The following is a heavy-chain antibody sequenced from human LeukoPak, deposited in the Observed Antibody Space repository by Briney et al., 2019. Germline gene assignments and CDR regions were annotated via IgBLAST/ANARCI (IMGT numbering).Heavy chain of an antibody. CDR3: ARLRRGFGELLFFPYFDY. J-gene: IGHJ4*02. V-gene: IGHV4-39*01. CDR2: IYYSGST. Sequence: SETLSLTCTVSSGSISSSSYYWGWIRQPPGKGLEWIGSIYYSGSTYYNPSLKSRVTISVDTSKNQFSLKLSSVTAADTAVYYCARLRRGFGELLFFPYFDYWGQGTLVTVSS. CDR1: SGSISSSSYY. D-gene: IGHD3-10*01.